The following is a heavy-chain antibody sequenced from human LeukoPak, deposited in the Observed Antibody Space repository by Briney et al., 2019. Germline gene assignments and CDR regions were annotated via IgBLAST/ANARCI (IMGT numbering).Heavy chain of an antibody. Sequence: PSETLSLTCAVYGGSFSGYYWSWIRQPPGKGLEWIGEINHSGSTNYNPSLKSRVTTSVGTSKNQFSLKLSSVTAADTAVYYCARVASRGAFDIWGQGTMVTVSS. D-gene: IGHD3-10*01. V-gene: IGHV4-34*01. J-gene: IGHJ3*02. CDR1: GGSFSGYY. CDR2: INHSGST. CDR3: ARVASRGAFDI.